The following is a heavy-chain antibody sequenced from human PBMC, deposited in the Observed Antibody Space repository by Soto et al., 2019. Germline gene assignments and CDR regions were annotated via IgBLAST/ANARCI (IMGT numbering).Heavy chain of an antibody. J-gene: IGHJ4*02. CDR1: GFTFSNYA. D-gene: IGHD2-2*01. V-gene: IGHV3-23*01. CDR3: AKSRITSWYDVCAC. Sequence: EVQLLEYGGGLVQPGGSLRLSCAASGFTFSNYALNWVRQAPGKGLEWVSGITSSGDATYYADSMKGRFTISRDNSKNTLFLQMNSLRVEDTAVYYCAKSRITSWYDVCACWGQGPLVTVSS. CDR2: ITSSGDAT.